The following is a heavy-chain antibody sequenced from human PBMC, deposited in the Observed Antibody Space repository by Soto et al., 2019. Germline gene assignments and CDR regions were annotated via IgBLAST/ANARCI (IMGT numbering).Heavy chain of an antibody. D-gene: IGHD4-17*01. Sequence: QVQLVESGGGVVQPGRSLRLSCAASGFTFSSYGMHWVRQAPGKGLEWVAVIWYDGSNKYYADSVKGRFTISRDNSKNTLYLQMNCLRAEDTAVYYCAREVPEDYGDYVGWFDPWGQGTLVTVSS. CDR1: GFTFSSYG. J-gene: IGHJ5*02. CDR3: AREVPEDYGDYVGWFDP. CDR2: IWYDGSNK. V-gene: IGHV3-33*01.